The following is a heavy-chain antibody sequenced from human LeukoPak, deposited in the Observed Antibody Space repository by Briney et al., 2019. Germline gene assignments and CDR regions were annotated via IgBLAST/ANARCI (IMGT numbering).Heavy chain of an antibody. CDR3: ARVCWGFSSSPDLFDI. CDR2: IKQDGSEK. D-gene: IGHD6-13*01. J-gene: IGHJ3*02. CDR1: GFTFSSYS. Sequence: GGSLRLSCAASGFTFSSYSMNWVRQAPGKGLEWVANIKQDGSEKYYVDSVKGRFTISRDNAKNSLYLQMNSLRAVDTAVYYCARVCWGFSSSPDLFDIWGQGTMVTVSS. V-gene: IGHV3-7*01.